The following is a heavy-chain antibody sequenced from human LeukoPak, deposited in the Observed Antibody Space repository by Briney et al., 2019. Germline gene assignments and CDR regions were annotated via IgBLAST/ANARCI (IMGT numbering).Heavy chain of an antibody. CDR2: IQRDGTNE. CDR3: ARHGSGRNYFDPLDY. V-gene: IGHV3-30*02. J-gene: IGHJ4*02. CDR1: GFSFSDFA. Sequence: PGGSLRLSCAASGFSFSDFAMPWVRQAPGKGLEWVAFIQRDGTNEYYADSVKGRFTISRDNSKNTLWLQMYRLRAEDTAVYYCARHGSGRNYFDPLDYWGQGTLVTVSS. D-gene: IGHD1-26*01.